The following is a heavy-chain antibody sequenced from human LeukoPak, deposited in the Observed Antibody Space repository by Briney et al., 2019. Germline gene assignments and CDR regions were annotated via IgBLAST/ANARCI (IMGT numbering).Heavy chain of an antibody. D-gene: IGHD1-26*01. Sequence: GESLKISRKGSGYSFTSYWIGRVRQMPGKGLEGVGLIDPSDSYTNYSPSFQGHVTISADKSITTAYLQWSSLKASDTAIYYCARHDSGSYSVFDSWGQGTLVTVSS. CDR1: GYSFTSYW. CDR3: ARHDSGSYSVFDS. CDR2: IDPSDSYT. J-gene: IGHJ4*02. V-gene: IGHV5-10-1*01.